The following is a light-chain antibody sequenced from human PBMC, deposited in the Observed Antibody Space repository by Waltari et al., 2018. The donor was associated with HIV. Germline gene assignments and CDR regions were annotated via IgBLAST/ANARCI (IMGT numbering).Light chain of an antibody. CDR1: QDISNS. CDR2: GAF. V-gene: IGKV1-NL1*01. Sequence: DIQMTHSPSSLSASIGDKVPIPCRASQDISNSVSWFQLQPGKAPKPLVHGAFILQRGVPSRFSGSGSGTDYTLTITGLQAEDFATYFCQQYYGVPLTFGGGTRVDI. J-gene: IGKJ4*01. CDR3: QQYYGVPLT.